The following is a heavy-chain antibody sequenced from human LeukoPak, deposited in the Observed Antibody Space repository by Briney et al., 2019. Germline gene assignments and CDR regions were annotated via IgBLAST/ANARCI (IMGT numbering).Heavy chain of an antibody. Sequence: PSETLSLSCTVSGGSISSGGYYWSWIRQHLGKGLEWIGYIYYSGSTYYNPSLKSRVTISVDTSKNQFSLKLSSVTAADTAVYYCARDYIAAAGTRSYYYYGMDVWGQGTTVTVSS. V-gene: IGHV4-31*03. CDR3: ARDYIAAAGTRSYYYYGMDV. D-gene: IGHD6-13*01. CDR2: IYYSGST. CDR1: GGSISSGGYY. J-gene: IGHJ6*02.